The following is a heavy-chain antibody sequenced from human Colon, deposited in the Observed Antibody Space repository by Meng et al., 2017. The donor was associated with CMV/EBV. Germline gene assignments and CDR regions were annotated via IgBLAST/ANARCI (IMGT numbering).Heavy chain of an antibody. J-gene: IGHJ6*02. V-gene: IGHV3-7*03. CDR2: INEDGSKK. D-gene: IGHD6-25*01. Sequence: GESLKISCTDSGFIFSVHWMNWVRQAPGKGLEWVANINEDGSKKYYVDSVKGRFTIPRDNANNSLSLQMNSLRTEDTAVYYCAKYNSGFGLDVWGQGTTVTVSS. CDR3: AKYNSGFGLDV. CDR1: GFIFSVHW.